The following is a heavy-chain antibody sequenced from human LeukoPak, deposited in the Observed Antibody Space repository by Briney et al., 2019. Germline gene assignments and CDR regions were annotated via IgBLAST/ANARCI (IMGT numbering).Heavy chain of an antibody. J-gene: IGHJ4*02. CDR1: GGIINSDSYY. V-gene: IGHV4-39*07. D-gene: IGHD3-22*01. CDR2: INHSGST. Sequence: SETLSLTCTVSGGIINSDSYYGGWIRQPPGKGLEWIGEINHSGSTNFNPSLKSRVTLSVDTSKNQFSLKLSSVTAADTAVYYCARGEDTSGYYVEIAYWGQGTLVSVSS. CDR3: ARGEDTSGYYVEIAY.